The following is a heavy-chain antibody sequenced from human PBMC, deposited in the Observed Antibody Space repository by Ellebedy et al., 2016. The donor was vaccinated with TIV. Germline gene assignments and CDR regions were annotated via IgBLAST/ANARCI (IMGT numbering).Heavy chain of an antibody. CDR3: ARQEFVGGGIDV. V-gene: IGHV4-39*01. J-gene: IGHJ6*02. Sequence: MPSETLSLTCTVSGASTTTSSYSWGSIRQPPGKGLVWIGNFYYTGRINYKPSLKSPVTISADMSKNQFSLRLSSVTAADTAVYYCARQEFVGGGIDVWGQGTTVTVFS. CDR1: GASTTTSSYS. D-gene: IGHD3-10*01. CDR2: FYYTGRI.